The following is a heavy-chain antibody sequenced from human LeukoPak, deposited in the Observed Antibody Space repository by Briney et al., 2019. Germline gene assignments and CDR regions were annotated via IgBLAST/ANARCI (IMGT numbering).Heavy chain of an antibody. CDR1: GYSFTNYW. D-gene: IGHD6-13*01. CDR2: IYPADSDT. CDR3: ARWSSWYASQQYYFDY. V-gene: IGHV5-51*01. J-gene: IGHJ4*02. Sequence: GESLKISCKGSGYSFTNYWIGWVRQMPGKGLEWMGIIYPADSDTRYSPSFQGQVTISADKSINTAYLQWSSLKASDTAMYHCARWSSWYASQQYYFDYWGQGTLVTVSS.